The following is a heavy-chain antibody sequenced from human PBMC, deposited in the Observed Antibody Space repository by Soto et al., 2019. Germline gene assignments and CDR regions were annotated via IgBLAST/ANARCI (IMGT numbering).Heavy chain of an antibody. J-gene: IGHJ4*02. CDR3: ASAYCSGGSCYDLDY. V-gene: IGHV4-30-2*01. Sequence: NPSETLSLTCAVSGGSISRGGYSWSWIRQTPGKGLEWIGYIYHSGSTYYNPSLKSRVTISVDRSKNQFSLKLSSVTAADTAVYYCASAYCSGGSCYDLDYWGQETLVTVSS. CDR2: IYHSGST. CDR1: GGSISRGGYS. D-gene: IGHD2-15*01.